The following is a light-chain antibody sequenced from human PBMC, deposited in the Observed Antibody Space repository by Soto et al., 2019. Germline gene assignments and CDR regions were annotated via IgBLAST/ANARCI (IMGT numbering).Light chain of an antibody. Sequence: QSVLTQPSSVSGSPGQSITISYHGTSSDVGGYNYVSWYQQHPGKAPKLMIYDVSNRPSGVSNRFSGSKSGNTASLTISGLQAEDEADYYCSSYTSSSTLVFGTGTKVTVL. V-gene: IGLV2-14*01. CDR3: SSYTSSSTLV. CDR1: SSDVGGYNY. CDR2: DVS. J-gene: IGLJ1*01.